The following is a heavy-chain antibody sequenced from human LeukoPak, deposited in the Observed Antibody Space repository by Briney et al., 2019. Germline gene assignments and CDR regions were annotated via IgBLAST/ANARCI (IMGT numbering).Heavy chain of an antibody. V-gene: IGHV3-48*04. J-gene: IGHJ4*02. CDR1: GFTFSSYG. CDR3: ARVTYGSGTYGAFDY. CDR2: ISSSGSTI. Sequence: PGGTLRLSCAASGFTFSSYGTSWVRQAPGKGLEWVSYISSSGSTIYYADSVKGRFTISRDNAKNSLYLQMNSLRAEDTAVYYCARVTYGSGTYGAFDYWGQGTLVTVSS. D-gene: IGHD3-10*01.